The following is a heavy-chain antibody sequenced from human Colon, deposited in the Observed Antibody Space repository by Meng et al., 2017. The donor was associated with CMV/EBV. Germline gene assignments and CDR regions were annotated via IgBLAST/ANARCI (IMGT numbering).Heavy chain of an antibody. CDR1: GYTFPSYG. D-gene: IGHD1-1*01. V-gene: IGHV1-18*01. CDR2: ISGSTGYT. Sequence: QVQLVQSGAEVEGPGASVLVSCRSSGYTFPSYGINWVRQAPGQGLEWMGWISGSTGYTNRAQKFQGRVTMTTDTSTSTAYLALTSLTSNDTAVYYCARGRPNWSGVLDYWGQGTLVTVSS. CDR3: ARGRPNWSGVLDY. J-gene: IGHJ4*02.